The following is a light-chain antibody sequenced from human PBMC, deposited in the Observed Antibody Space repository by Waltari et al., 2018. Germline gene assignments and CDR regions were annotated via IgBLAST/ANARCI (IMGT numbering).Light chain of an antibody. CDR3: SSYAGSNNLV. V-gene: IGLV2-8*01. CDR2: EVN. CDR1: SSDVGGYNY. J-gene: IGLJ1*01. Sequence: QSALTQPPSASGSRGQSVTLSCTGTSSDVGGYNYVSWYQHHPGEAPKLMIFEVNKRPSGVPDRFSGSKSGNTASLTVSGLQAEDDADYYCSSYAGSNNLVFGTGTKVTVL.